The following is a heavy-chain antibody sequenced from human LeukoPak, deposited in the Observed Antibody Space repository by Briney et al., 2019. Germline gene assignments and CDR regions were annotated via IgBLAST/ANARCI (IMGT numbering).Heavy chain of an antibody. V-gene: IGHV3-53*01. D-gene: IGHD6-13*01. CDR3: VAAGKTDYFDY. Sequence: GGSLRLSCAASGFTVSSNYMSWVRQAPGKGLEWVSVIYSGGSTYYADSVKGRFTISRDNSKNTLYLQMNSLRAEDTAVHYCVAAGKTDYFDYWGQGTLVTVSS. CDR2: IYSGGST. J-gene: IGHJ4*02. CDR1: GFTVSSNY.